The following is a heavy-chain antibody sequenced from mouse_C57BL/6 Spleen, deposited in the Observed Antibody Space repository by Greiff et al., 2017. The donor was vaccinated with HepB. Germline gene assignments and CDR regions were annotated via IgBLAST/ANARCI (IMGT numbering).Heavy chain of an antibody. Sequence: QVQLKQPGAELVKPGASVKLSCKASGYTFTSYWMHWVKQRPGQGLEWIGMIHPNSGSTNYNEKFKSKATLTVDKSSNTAYMQLSSLTSEDSAVYYCASPSYYGSSPYAMDYWGQVTSVTVSS. CDR2: IHPNSGST. V-gene: IGHV1-64*01. CDR1: GYTFTSYW. J-gene: IGHJ4*01. D-gene: IGHD1-1*01. CDR3: ASPSYYGSSPYAMDY.